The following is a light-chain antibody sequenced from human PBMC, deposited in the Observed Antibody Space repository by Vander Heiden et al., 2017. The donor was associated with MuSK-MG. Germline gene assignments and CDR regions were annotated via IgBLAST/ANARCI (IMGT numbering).Light chain of an antibody. CDR1: SSNIGSNT. J-gene: IGLJ3*02. CDR3: AVWDARLNGWV. V-gene: IGLV1-44*01. Sequence: QSVLTHPPSASGTPGQRVTFSCAVRSSNIGSNTANWYQHLPGPAPNLLIYDNNQRPSGVPDRFSGSKSGTSASLAISGLQSEDEADYYCAVWDARLNGWVFGGGTKLTVL. CDR2: DNN.